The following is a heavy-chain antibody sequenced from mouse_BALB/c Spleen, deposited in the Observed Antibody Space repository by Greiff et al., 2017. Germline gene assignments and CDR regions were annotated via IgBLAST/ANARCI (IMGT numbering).Heavy chain of an antibody. CDR2: IYPGNSDT. CDR1: GYTFTSYW. D-gene: IGHD2-4*01. Sequence: EVQLQQSGTVLARPGASVKMSCKASGYTFTSYWMHWVKQRPGQGLEWIGAIYPGNSDTSYNQKFKGKAKLTAVTSTSTAYMELTSLTNEDSAVYYCTRLVSTMITAWFAYWGQGTLVTVSA. J-gene: IGHJ3*01. V-gene: IGHV1-5*01. CDR3: TRLVSTMITAWFAY.